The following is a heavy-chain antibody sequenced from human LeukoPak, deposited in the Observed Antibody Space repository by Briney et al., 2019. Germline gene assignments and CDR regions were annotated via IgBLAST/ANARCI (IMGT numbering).Heavy chain of an antibody. CDR3: AKGYYFDY. J-gene: IGHJ4*02. Sequence: PSETLSLTCTVSGGSISTYYWNWIRQPPGKGLEWIGYIHYTGSTDYNPSLMSRVTISVDTSKNHFSLNLSAVTAADNAGYCCAKGYYFDYWGQGTLVTVSS. CDR1: GGSISTYY. V-gene: IGHV4-59*01. CDR2: IHYTGST.